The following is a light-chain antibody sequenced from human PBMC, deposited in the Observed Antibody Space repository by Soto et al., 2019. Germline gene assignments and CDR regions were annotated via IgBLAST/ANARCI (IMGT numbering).Light chain of an antibody. CDR1: QSVSSY. V-gene: IGKV3-11*01. CDR3: QQRSNWPWT. CDR2: DAS. J-gene: IGKJ1*01. Sequence: EIVLTQSPATLSLSPGERATLSCRASQSVSSYLAWYQQKPGQAPRLLIYDASNRATGIPARFSGSGSGTEFTLTISSLEPEDFAVYYCQQRSNWPWTFGPGTNVEIK.